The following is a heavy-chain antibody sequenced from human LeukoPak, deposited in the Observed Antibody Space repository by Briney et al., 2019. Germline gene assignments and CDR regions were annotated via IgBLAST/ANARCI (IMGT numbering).Heavy chain of an antibody. V-gene: IGHV1-69*13. D-gene: IGHD3-22*01. Sequence: SVKVSCKASGGTFSSYAFSWVRQAPGQGLGWMGGIIPIVGTTNYAQMFQGRVTVTADESTSTAYMELSSLRSEDTAVYYCARGGYYYDSSGYSHLPDYWGQGTLVTVSA. CDR3: ARGGYYYDSSGYSHLPDY. CDR2: IIPIVGTT. CDR1: GGTFSSYA. J-gene: IGHJ4*02.